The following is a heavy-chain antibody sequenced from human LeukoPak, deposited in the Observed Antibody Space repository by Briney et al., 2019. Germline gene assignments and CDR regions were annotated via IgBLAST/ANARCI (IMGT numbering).Heavy chain of an antibody. D-gene: IGHD3-10*01. J-gene: IGHJ4*02. CDR3: TTLQGTMVRGVIITHFDY. CDR2: IKSKTDGGTT. CDR1: GFTFSNAW. Sequence: PGGSLRLSCAAPGFTFSNAWMSWVRQAPGKGLEWVGRIKSKTDGGTTDYAAPVKGRFTISRDDSKNTLYLQMNSLKTEDTAAYYCTTLQGTMVRGVIITHFDYWGQGTLVTVSS. V-gene: IGHV3-15*01.